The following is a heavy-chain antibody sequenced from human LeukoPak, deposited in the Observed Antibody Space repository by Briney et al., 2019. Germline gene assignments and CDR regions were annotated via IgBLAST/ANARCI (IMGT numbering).Heavy chain of an antibody. Sequence: PSETLSLTCAVSGYSIRSGDYWGWIRQSPGKGLEWIGSIYHGGSTHYNPSLKSRVTISVDPSKNQFSLMLSSVTAADTAVYYCARNRSLTTTPGFDHWGQGTLVTVSS. CDR1: GYSIRSGDY. CDR3: ARNRSLTTTPGFDH. D-gene: IGHD4-11*01. CDR2: IYHGGST. J-gene: IGHJ4*02. V-gene: IGHV4-38-2*01.